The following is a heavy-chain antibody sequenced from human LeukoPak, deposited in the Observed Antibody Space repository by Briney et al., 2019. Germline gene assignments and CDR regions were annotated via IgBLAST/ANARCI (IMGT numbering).Heavy chain of an antibody. CDR1: GFIVSSNH. V-gene: IGHV3-66*01. D-gene: IGHD3-22*01. J-gene: IGHJ4*02. Sequence: PGGSLRLSCAASGFIVSSNHMNWVRQAPGKGLEWVSVLYAEGGTAYADSVKGRFTVSRDNSKNTLYLQMNSLRVEDTAVYYCARDYDSSGYYDPHWGQGTLVTVSS. CDR3: ARDYDSSGYYDPH. CDR2: LYAEGGT.